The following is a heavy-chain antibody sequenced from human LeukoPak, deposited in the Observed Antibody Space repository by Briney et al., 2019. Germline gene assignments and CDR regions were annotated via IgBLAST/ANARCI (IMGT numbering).Heavy chain of an antibody. J-gene: IGHJ5*02. CDR2: IIPIFGTA. D-gene: IGHD6-6*01. V-gene: IGHV1-69*13. CDR1: GGTFSSYA. CDR3: ARLSSKAARGEWFDP. Sequence: SVKVSCKASGGTFSSYAISWVRQAPGQGLEWMGGIIPIFGTANYAQKFQGRVTITADESTSTAYMELSSLRSEDTAVHYCARLSSKAARGEWFDPWGQGTLVTVSS.